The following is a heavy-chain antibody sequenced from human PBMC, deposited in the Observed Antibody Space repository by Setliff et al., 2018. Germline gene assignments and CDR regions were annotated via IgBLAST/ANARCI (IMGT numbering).Heavy chain of an antibody. CDR2: ISGYNGNT. CDR1: GYTFTSYD. V-gene: IGHV1-18*01. CDR3: ARVTYCGGDCYSFDY. J-gene: IGHJ4*02. D-gene: IGHD2-21*01. Sequence: ASVKVSCKASGYTFTSYDINWVRQAPGQGLEWLGWISGYNGNTNYAQRFQGRVTTTIDTSTSTAYVELRSLRSDDTAVYFCARVTYCGGDCYSFDYWGQGTLVTVSS.